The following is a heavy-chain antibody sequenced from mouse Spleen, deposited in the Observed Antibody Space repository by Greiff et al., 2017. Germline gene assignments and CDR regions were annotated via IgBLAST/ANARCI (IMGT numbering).Heavy chain of an antibody. Sequence: DVQLQESGTVLARPGASVKMSCKTSGYTFTSYWMHWVKQRPGQGLEWIGAIYPGNSDTSYNQKFKGKAKLTAVTSASTAYMELSSLTNEDSAVYYCTRSWDYWGQGTTLTVSS. CDR1: GYTFTSYW. CDR2: IYPGNSDT. CDR3: TRSWDY. V-gene: IGHV1-5*01. J-gene: IGHJ2*01.